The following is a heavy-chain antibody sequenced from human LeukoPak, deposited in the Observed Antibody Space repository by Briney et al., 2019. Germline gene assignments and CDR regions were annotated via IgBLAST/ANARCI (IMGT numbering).Heavy chain of an antibody. CDR3: ARRSSSSWYPPGYFDY. CDR2: IYHSGST. Sequence: SETLSLTCAVSGGSISSSNWWSWVRQPPVKGLEWIGEIYHSGSTNYNPSLKSRVTISVDKSKNQFSLKLSSVTAADTAVYYCARRSSSSWYPPGYFDYWGQGTLVTVSS. CDR1: GGSISSSNW. V-gene: IGHV4-4*02. D-gene: IGHD6-13*01. J-gene: IGHJ4*02.